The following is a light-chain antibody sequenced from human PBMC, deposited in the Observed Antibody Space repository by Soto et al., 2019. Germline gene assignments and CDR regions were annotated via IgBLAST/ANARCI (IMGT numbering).Light chain of an antibody. CDR3: QHMAT. CDR1: QTISSS. CDR2: RAS. V-gene: IGKV1-5*03. J-gene: IGKJ1*01. Sequence: DIQMTQSPSTLSASVGDRVTITCRASQTISSSLAWYQQKPGKAPKPLIYRASSLESGVPSRFSGSGSGTEFTLTNSSLQPDEFASYFCQHMATFGQGTKVEIK.